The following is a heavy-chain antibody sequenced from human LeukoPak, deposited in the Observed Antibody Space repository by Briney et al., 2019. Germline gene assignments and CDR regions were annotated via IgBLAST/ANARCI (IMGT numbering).Heavy chain of an antibody. CDR1: GFTFRSYW. CDR3: ARTWGHYYY. CDR2: IKSEGRVT. D-gene: IGHD3-16*01. J-gene: IGHJ4*02. Sequence: GGSLRLSCSASGFTFRSYWMHWVRQAPGKGLVWVSHIKSEGRVTNYADCVRGRLTISRENAKNTLYLQMNSLRAEDPAVYYCARTWGHYYYWGPGTMVTVSS. V-gene: IGHV3-74*01.